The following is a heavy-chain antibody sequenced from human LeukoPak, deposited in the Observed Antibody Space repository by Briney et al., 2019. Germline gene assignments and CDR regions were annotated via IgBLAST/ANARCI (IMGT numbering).Heavy chain of an antibody. J-gene: IGHJ4*02. V-gene: IGHV4-39*01. CDR1: GGLISSSSHY. CDR3: ARQGYYYDSSGYSRFDY. Sequence: PSETLSLTCTVSGGLISSSSHYWGWIRQPPGKGLEWIGSIYYSGSTYYNPSLKSRVTISVDTSKNQFSLKLSSVTAADTAVYYCARQGYYYDSSGYSRFDYWGQGTLVTVSS. CDR2: IYYSGST. D-gene: IGHD3-22*01.